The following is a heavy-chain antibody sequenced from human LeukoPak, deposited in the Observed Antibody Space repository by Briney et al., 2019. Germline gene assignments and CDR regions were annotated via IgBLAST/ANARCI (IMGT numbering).Heavy chain of an antibody. V-gene: IGHV3-23*01. D-gene: IGHD6-19*01. CDR1: GFTFSSYA. CDR3: AKLTTSSGWYAGEYFQH. Sequence: GGSLRLSCAASGFTFSSYAMTWVRQAPGKGPEWVSAISGSGVSTYYADSVKGRFTNSRDNSKNTLYLQMNSLRAEDTAVYYCAKLTTSSGWYAGEYFQHWGQGTLVTVSS. CDR2: ISGSGVST. J-gene: IGHJ1*01.